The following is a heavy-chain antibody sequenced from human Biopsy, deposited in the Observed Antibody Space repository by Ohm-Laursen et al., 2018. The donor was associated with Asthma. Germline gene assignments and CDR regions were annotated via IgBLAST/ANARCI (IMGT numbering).Heavy chain of an antibody. CDR2: LIPVLGTP. V-gene: IGHV1-69*13. D-gene: IGHD5-12*01. CDR1: GDSFSNYA. Sequence: SVKVSCKASGDSFSNYAISWVRQAPGQGLEWMGGLIPVLGTPDHAQMLEGRVTITADESTSTAYMELSSLSSEDTAVYYCARGYSRSDRIVYYYSGLEVWGQGTTVTVSS. CDR3: ARGYSRSDRIVYYYSGLEV. J-gene: IGHJ6*02.